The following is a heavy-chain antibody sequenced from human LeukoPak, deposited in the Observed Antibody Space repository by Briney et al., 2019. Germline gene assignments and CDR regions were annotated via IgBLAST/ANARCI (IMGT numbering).Heavy chain of an antibody. CDR3: AKARSITIFGVVGLTFDY. D-gene: IGHD3-3*01. CDR2: ISGSGGST. CDR1: GFTFSSYA. J-gene: IGHJ4*02. Sequence: GGSLRLSCAASGFTFSSYAMSWVRQAPGKGLEWVSAISGSGGSTYYADSVKGRFTISRDNSKNTLYLQMNSLRAEDTAVYYCAKARSITIFGVVGLTFDYWGQGTLVTVSS. V-gene: IGHV3-23*01.